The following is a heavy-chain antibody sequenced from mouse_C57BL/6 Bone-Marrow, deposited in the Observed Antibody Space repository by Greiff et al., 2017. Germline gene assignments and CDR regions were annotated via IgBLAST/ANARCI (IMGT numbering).Heavy chain of an antibody. CDR1: GYTFTSYW. CDR2: IYPGNSDT. CDR3: TRSFDGYYTWFAY. V-gene: IGHV1-5*01. D-gene: IGHD2-3*01. Sequence: EVQLQQPGAELVKPGASVKVSCKASGYTFTSYWMHWVKQRPGQGLEWIGAIYPGNSDTSYNQKFKGKATLTAVTSASTAYMELSSLTNEDSAVYYCTRSFDGYYTWFAYWGQGTMVTVSA. J-gene: IGHJ3*01.